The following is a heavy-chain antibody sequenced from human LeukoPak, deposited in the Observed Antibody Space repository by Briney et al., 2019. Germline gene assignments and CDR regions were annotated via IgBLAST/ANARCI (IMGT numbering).Heavy chain of an antibody. CDR1: GFTFSSYS. V-gene: IGHV3-21*01. CDR3: ASLLRGSYSDDAFDI. J-gene: IGHJ3*02. Sequence: PGGSLRFSCAASGFTFSSYSMNWVRQAPGKGLEWVSSISSSSSYIYYADSVKGRFTISRDNAKNSLYLQMNSLRAEDTAVYYCASLLRGSYSDDAFDIWGQGTMVTVSS. CDR2: ISSSSSYI. D-gene: IGHD1-26*01.